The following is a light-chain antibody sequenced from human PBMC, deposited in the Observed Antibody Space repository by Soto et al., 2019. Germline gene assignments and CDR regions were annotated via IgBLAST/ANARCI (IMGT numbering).Light chain of an antibody. Sequence: EIVLTQAPGTVSLSPGERATLSCRASQSVSSSYLAWYQQKPGQAPRLLIYAASSRATGIPDRFSGSGSGTDFTLTISRLEPEDFGVYYCQQYGSSPWTFGQGTKVEIK. CDR1: QSVSSSY. CDR3: QQYGSSPWT. CDR2: AAS. V-gene: IGKV3-20*01. J-gene: IGKJ1*01.